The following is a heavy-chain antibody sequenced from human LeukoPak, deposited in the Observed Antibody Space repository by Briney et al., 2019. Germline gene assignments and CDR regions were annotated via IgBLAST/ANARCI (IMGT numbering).Heavy chain of an antibody. CDR3: ATDPGIAARYGRGY. D-gene: IGHD6-6*01. CDR2: FDPEDGET. Sequence: ASVKVSCKVSGYTLTELSMHWVRQAPGKGLEWMGGFDPEDGETIYAQKFQGRVTMTEDTSTDTAYMELSSLRSEDTAVYYCATDPGIAARYGRGYWGXXXXXTVXX. V-gene: IGHV1-24*01. J-gene: IGHJ4*01. CDR1: GYTLTELS.